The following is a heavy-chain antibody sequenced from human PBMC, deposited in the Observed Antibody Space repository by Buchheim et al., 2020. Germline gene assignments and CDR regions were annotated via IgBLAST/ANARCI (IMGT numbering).Heavy chain of an antibody. D-gene: IGHD3-10*01. V-gene: IGHV3-30*18. J-gene: IGHJ6*02. CDR3: AKVMDPRYCYYYGMDV. CDR1: GFTFSSYG. CDR2: ISYDGSNK. Sequence: QVQLVESGGGVVQPGRSLRFSCAASGFTFSSYGMHWVRQAPGKGLEWVAVISYDGSNKYYADSVKGRFTISRDNSKNTLYLQMNSLRAEDTAVYYCAKVMDPRYCYYYGMDVWGQGTT.